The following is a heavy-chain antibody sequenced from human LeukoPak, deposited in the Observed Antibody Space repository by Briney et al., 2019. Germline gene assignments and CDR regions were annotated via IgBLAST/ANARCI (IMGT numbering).Heavy chain of an antibody. D-gene: IGHD6-19*01. J-gene: IGHJ4*02. CDR2: ISWDGGST. V-gene: IGHV3-43*01. Sequence: PGGSLRLSCAASGFTFDDYTMHWVRPAPGKGLEWVSLISWDGGSTYYADSVKGRFTISRDNSKNSLYLQMNSLRTEDTALYYCAKDSGSSGWFGDWGQGTLVTVSS. CDR1: GFTFDDYT. CDR3: AKDSGSSGWFGD.